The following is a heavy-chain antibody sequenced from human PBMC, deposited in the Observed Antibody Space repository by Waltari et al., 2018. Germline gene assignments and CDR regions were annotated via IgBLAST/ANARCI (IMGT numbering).Heavy chain of an antibody. V-gene: IGHV4-34*01. D-gene: IGHD1-1*01. Sequence: QVQLHQWGAGLLKPSETLSLTCAVYSGSSRDYYWAWIRQPPGKGLEWIGEVNHRGNTNFNPSLKSRVTISVDTSKNQFSLKLSSVTAADTAVYYCARGRIRGTSPYYWGQGSLVTVSS. CDR2: VNHRGNT. J-gene: IGHJ4*02. CDR3: ARGRIRGTSPYY. CDR1: SGSSRDYY.